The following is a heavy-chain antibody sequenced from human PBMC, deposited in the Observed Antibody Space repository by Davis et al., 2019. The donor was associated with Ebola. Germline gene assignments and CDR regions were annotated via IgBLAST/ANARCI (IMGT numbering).Heavy chain of an antibody. CDR1: GYTFTGYY. J-gene: IGHJ4*02. CDR2: INPNSGGT. CDR3: ARAQFPTTSDH. D-gene: IGHD1-1*01. Sequence: ASVKVSCKASGYTFTGYYMHWVRQAPGQGLEWMGRINPNSGGTNYAQKFQGRVTMTTDTSTSTAYMEVGILRSDDTAVYYCARAQFPTTSDHWGQGTLVTVSS. V-gene: IGHV1-2*06.